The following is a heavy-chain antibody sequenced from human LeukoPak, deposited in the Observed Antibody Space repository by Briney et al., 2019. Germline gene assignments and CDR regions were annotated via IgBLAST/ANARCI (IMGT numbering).Heavy chain of an antibody. J-gene: IGHJ4*02. V-gene: IGHV5-51*01. CDR1: GYSFTSYW. D-gene: IGHD3-22*01. CDR3: ARRDYDSSGYYYIDY. Sequence: GGALEISCKGSGYSFTSYWIGWARRLRGKGLEWMWIIYPGDSDTKNSPSFQGQVTISADKSISTAYLQWSSLKASDTAMYYCARRDYDSSGYYYIDYWGQGTLVTVSS. CDR2: IYPGDSDT.